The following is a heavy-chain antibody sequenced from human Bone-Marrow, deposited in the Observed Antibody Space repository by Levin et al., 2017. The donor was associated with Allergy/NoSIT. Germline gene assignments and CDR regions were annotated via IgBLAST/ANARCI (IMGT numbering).Heavy chain of an antibody. D-gene: IGHD3-16*02. J-gene: IGHJ4*02. CDR3: ANSPRGWVMRLRLGELSGDY. V-gene: IGHV3-23*01. CDR1: GFTFSSYA. CDR2: ISGSGGST. Sequence: GGSLRLSCAASGFTFSSYAMSWVRQAPGKGLEWVSAISGSGGSTYYADSVKGRFTISRDNSKNTLYLQMNSLRAEDTAVYYCANSPRGWVMRLRLGELSGDYWGQGTLVTVSS.